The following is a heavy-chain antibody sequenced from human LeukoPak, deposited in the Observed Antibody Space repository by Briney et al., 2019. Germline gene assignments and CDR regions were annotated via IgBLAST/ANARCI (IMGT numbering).Heavy chain of an antibody. J-gene: IGHJ3*02. Sequence: PSETLSLTCTVSGGSISSSSYYWGWIRQPPGKGLEWIGSIYYSGSTYYNPSLKSRVTISVDTSKNQFSLKLSSVTAADPAVYYCARHYKAGPNAFDIWGQGTIVTVSS. CDR3: ARHYKAGPNAFDI. D-gene: IGHD3-10*01. CDR2: IYYSGST. CDR1: GGSISSSSYY. V-gene: IGHV4-39*01.